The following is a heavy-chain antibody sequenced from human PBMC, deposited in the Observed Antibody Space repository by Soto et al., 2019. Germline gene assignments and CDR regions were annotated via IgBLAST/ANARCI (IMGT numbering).Heavy chain of an antibody. V-gene: IGHV3-30*03. J-gene: IGHJ4*02. CDR3: ARGCSGGTNCFYFDF. D-gene: IGHD6-13*01. CDR1: EFTFGNFG. Sequence: QVQLVESGGGVVQPGRSPRLSCAASEFTFGNFGIHWVRQAPGKGLEWVADISNDGSRKYYAGSVQGRFTISRDNSRNTVYLQMDSLRAEDTAVYFCARGCSGGTNCFYFDFWGQGILVTVSS. CDR2: ISNDGSRK.